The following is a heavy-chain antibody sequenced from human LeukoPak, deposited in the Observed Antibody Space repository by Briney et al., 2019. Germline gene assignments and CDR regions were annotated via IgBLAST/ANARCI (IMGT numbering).Heavy chain of an antibody. D-gene: IGHD2-15*01. CDR1: GYSFTDYW. Sequence: GESLKISCSGSGYSFTDYWIAWVRQMPGKGLELMGIIYPGDSETTDSTSFQGQGTISADKSSTTPYLQWSSLKASDTAMYYCARGRGYCSSGSCFDFDYWGQGTQVTVSS. J-gene: IGHJ4*02. CDR3: ARGRGYCSSGSCFDFDY. V-gene: IGHV5-51*01. CDR2: IYPGDSET.